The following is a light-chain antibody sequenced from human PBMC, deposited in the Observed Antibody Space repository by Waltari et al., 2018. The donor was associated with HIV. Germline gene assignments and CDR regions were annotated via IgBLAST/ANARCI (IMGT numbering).Light chain of an antibody. Sequence: QSALTQPASVSGSPGQPITLSCTGTSSDVGSYYLVSWYQQHPGKAPKLMIYEVSKRPSGVSNRFSGSKSGNTASLTISGLQAEDEADYYCCSYAGSSTFVVFGGGTKLTVL. CDR3: CSYAGSSTFVV. CDR1: SSDVGSYYL. J-gene: IGLJ2*01. V-gene: IGLV2-23*02. CDR2: EVS.